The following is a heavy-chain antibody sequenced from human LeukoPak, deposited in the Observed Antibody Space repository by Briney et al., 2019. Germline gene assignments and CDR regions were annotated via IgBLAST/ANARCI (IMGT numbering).Heavy chain of an antibody. J-gene: IGHJ5*02. Sequence: PGGSLRLSCAASGFTFSSYAMSWVRQAPGKGLEWVSAISGSGGSTYYADSAKGQFTISRDNSKNTLYLQMNSLRAEDTAVYYCAKAQSGDSSSWYDNWFDPWGQGTLVTVSS. D-gene: IGHD6-13*01. V-gene: IGHV3-23*01. CDR3: AKAQSGDSSSWYDNWFDP. CDR1: GFTFSSYA. CDR2: ISGSGGST.